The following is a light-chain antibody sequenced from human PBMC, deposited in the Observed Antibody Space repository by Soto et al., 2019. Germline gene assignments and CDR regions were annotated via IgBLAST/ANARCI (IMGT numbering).Light chain of an antibody. J-gene: IGKJ1*01. CDR3: HHATRSAWP. CDR1: QRVSSNS. V-gene: IGKV3-20*01. Sequence: EIVLTKAPGTLPLSPGERATISCRASQRVSSNSLAWYQQKPGQAPRTLIDGASSRATGIPDRFSASGSGTDFALTISRLEPEDFAVYSFHHATRSAWPFGQGNKVEVK. CDR2: GAS.